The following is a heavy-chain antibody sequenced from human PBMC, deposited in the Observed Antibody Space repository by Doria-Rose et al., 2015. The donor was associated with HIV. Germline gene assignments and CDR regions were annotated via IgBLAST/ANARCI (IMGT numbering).Heavy chain of an antibody. J-gene: IGHJ4*02. D-gene: IGHD6-19*01. Sequence: TCAVSGGSISSSNWWSWVRQPPGKGLEWIGGIYHSGSTNYNPSLKSRVTISVDKSKNQFSLKVSSVTAADTAVYYCARVPSYSSGWFPFAGGWGQGTLVTVSS. CDR2: IYHSGST. CDR1: GGSISSSNW. V-gene: IGHV4-4*02. CDR3: ARVPSYSSGWFPFAGG.